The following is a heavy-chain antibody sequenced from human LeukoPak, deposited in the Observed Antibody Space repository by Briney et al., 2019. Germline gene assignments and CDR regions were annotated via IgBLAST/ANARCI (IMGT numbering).Heavy chain of an antibody. V-gene: IGHV3-23*01. CDR2: ISGSGGST. J-gene: IGHJ4*02. D-gene: IGHD3-10*01. CDR3: ATGGWFGEISQSGY. CDR1: GFTFSSYA. Sequence: PGGSLRLSCAASGFTFSSYAMSWVRQAPGKGLEWVSAISGSGGSTYYADSVQGRFTISRDNSKNTVYLQLNSLRVEDTAVYYCATGGWFGEISQSGYWGQGTLVTVSS.